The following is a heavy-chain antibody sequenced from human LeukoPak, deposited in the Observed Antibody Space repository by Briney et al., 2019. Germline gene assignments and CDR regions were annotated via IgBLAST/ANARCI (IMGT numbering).Heavy chain of an antibody. V-gene: IGHV1-2*02. CDR2: INPNSGGT. Sequence: GASVKVSCKASGYTFSGYYMHWVRQAPGQGLEWMGWINPNSGGTNYAQKFQGRVTMTSDTSISTAYMGLSRLRSDDTAVYYCARDSCTNDICPFFDYWGQGTLATVSS. CDR3: ARDSCTNDICPFFDY. J-gene: IGHJ4*02. D-gene: IGHD2-8*01. CDR1: GYTFSGYY.